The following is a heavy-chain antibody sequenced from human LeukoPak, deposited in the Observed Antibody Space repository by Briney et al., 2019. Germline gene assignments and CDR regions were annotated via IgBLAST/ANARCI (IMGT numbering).Heavy chain of an antibody. CDR1: GYTFISYG. J-gene: IGHJ4*02. V-gene: IGHV1-18*01. CDR3: ARGDYGDYVRGYYFDY. Sequence: ASVKVSCKAFGYTFISYGISWVRQAPGQGLEWMGWIRVYNGNTNYAQNLQGRVTLTTEASTSTAYMELRGLRSDDTAVYFCARGDYGDYVRGYYFDYWGQGTLVTVSS. CDR2: IRVYNGNT. D-gene: IGHD4-17*01.